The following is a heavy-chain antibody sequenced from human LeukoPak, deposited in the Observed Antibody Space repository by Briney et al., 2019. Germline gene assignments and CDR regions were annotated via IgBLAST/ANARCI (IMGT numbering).Heavy chain of an antibody. J-gene: IGHJ4*02. Sequence: SVKVSCKASGGTFSSFTISWVRQAPGQGLEWMGSIIPQFGTPNYAQKLQGRLTISTDESTNTVYMELSSLRSEDTAVYYCASLPAIGYCSGGSCFLVDSWGQGSLVTVSS. CDR3: ASLPAIGYCSGGSCFLVDS. CDR2: IIPQFGTP. CDR1: GGTFSSFT. D-gene: IGHD2-15*01. V-gene: IGHV1-69*05.